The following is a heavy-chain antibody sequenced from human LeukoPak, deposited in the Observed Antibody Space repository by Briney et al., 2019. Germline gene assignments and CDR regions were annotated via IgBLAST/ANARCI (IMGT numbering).Heavy chain of an antibody. V-gene: IGHV3-11*03. CDR2: ISSSRSFT. CDR1: GFSFSDHY. CDR3: ARLRGYSYGLDY. D-gene: IGHD5-18*01. Sequence: GGSLRLSCAASGFSFSDHYMSWIRQAPGKGLEWVSYISSSRSFTNYADSVKGRFTISRDTAKNSLYLQMNSLRAVDTAVYYCARLRGYSYGLDYWGQGILVTVSS. J-gene: IGHJ4*02.